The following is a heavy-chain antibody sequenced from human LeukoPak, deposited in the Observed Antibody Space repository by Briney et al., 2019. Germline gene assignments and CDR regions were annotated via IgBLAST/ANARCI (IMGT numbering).Heavy chain of an antibody. V-gene: IGHV4-39*01. Sequence: SETLSLTCTVSGGSIGSSSYYWGWIRQPTGKGLEWIGSIYYSGSTYYNPSLKSRVTISVDTSKNQFSLKLSSVTAADTAVYYCASPGATTARAAFDIWGQGTMVTVSS. CDR3: ASPGATTARAAFDI. D-gene: IGHD4-17*01. J-gene: IGHJ3*02. CDR2: IYYSGST. CDR1: GGSIGSSSYY.